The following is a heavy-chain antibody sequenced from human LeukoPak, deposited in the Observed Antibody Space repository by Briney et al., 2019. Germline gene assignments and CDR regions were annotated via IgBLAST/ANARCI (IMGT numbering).Heavy chain of an antibody. CDR2: MYYSGST. Sequence: KPSETLSLTCTVSGGSISSSSYYWGWIRQPPGKGLEWIGSMYYSGSTYYNPSLKSRVTISVDTSKNQFSLKLSSVTAADTAVYYCARGHYRSGWYEFDYWGQGTLVTVSS. CDR1: GGSISSSSYY. D-gene: IGHD6-19*01. J-gene: IGHJ4*02. CDR3: ARGHYRSGWYEFDY. V-gene: IGHV4-39*01.